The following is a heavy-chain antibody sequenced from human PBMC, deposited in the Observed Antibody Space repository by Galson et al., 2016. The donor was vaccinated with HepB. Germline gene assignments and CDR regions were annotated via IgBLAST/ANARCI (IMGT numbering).Heavy chain of an antibody. V-gene: IGHV3-48*01. Sequence: SLRLSCAASGFSFSSGFTFSSYSMNWVCQAPGKGLEWISYISPTGNTMFYADSVKGRFTISRDNAKNSLYLQMNSLRAVDTAVYYCARDGNVLTGYYSMDVWGQGTTVTVSS. J-gene: IGHJ6*02. CDR3: ARDGNVLTGYYSMDV. CDR2: ISPTGNTM. D-gene: IGHD3-9*01. CDR1: GFSFSSGFTFSSYS.